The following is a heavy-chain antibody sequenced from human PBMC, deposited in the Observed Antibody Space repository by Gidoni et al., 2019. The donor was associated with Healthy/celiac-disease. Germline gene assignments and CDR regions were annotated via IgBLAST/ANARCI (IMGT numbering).Heavy chain of an antibody. V-gene: IGHV4-39*01. Sequence: QLQLQESGPGLVKPSETLSLTCTVSGGSISSSSYYWGWIRQPPGKGLEWIGSIYYSGSTYYNPSLKSRVTISVDTSKNQFSLKLSSVTAADTAVYYCARPKYYYDSSGYYHAFDIWGQGTMVTVSS. D-gene: IGHD3-22*01. CDR1: GGSISSSSYY. J-gene: IGHJ3*02. CDR3: ARPKYYYDSSGYYHAFDI. CDR2: IYYSGST.